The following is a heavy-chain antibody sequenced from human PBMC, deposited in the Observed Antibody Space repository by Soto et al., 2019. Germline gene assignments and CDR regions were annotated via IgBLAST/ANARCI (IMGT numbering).Heavy chain of an antibody. V-gene: IGHV4-31*03. CDR2: IYYSGST. CDR1: GGSISGGGYY. Sequence: SETLSLTCSVSGGSISGGGYYWSWIRQHPGKGLEYIGYIYYSGSTYYNPSLKSRVITSVDTSKNQFSLRLSSVTAADTAVYYCARFDYYYDSSGYWRGAFDIWGQGTMVTVSS. J-gene: IGHJ3*02. CDR3: ARFDYYYDSSGYWRGAFDI. D-gene: IGHD3-22*01.